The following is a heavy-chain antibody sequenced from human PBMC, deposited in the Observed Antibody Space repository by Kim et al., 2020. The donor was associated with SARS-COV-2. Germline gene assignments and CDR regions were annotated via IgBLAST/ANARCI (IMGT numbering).Heavy chain of an antibody. J-gene: IGHJ6*01. CDR3: ARGPSRVNWNYG. CDR1: GGSVSSGDHY. D-gene: IGHD1-1*01. CDR2: IFYSGSI. Sequence: SETLSLTCSVSGGSVSSGDHYWTWIRQHSGRGLEWIGYIFYSGSIFYNPSLKSRITVSLDTSKNQFSLKLTSVTAADTAVYFCARGPSRVNWNYG. V-gene: IGHV4-31*03.